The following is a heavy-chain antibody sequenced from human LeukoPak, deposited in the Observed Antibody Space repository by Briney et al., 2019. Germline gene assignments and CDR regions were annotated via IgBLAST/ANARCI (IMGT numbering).Heavy chain of an antibody. V-gene: IGHV3-23*01. CDR3: AKGTTDYGSGYGMDV. CDR2: TGGSGEST. D-gene: IGHD3-10*01. Sequence: GGSLRLSCAVSGFTFRNYGMNWVRQAPGKGLEWVSATGGSGESTYYADSVKGRFTISRDNSKNTLFLQMNSLTAEDAAVYYCAKGTTDYGSGYGMDVWGKGTTVIVSS. CDR1: GFTFRNYG. J-gene: IGHJ6*04.